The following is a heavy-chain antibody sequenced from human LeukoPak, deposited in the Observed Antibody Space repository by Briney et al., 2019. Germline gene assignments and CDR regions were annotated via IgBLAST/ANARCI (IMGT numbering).Heavy chain of an antibody. J-gene: IGHJ5*02. D-gene: IGHD6-19*01. V-gene: IGHV4-59*08. Sequence: SETLSLTCSVSDGSISNYYWSWIRQPPRKGLEWIGYAYYSGSTTYNPSLESRVNISVDTSKNQFSLKLTAVTAADTAVYYCARNPAVATSRSWFDPWGQGTLVTVSS. CDR2: AYYSGST. CDR3: ARNPAVATSRSWFDP. CDR1: DGSISNYY.